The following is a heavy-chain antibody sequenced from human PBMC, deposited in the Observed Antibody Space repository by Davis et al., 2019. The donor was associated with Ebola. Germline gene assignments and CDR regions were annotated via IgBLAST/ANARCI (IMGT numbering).Heavy chain of an antibody. CDR2: ISYDGSNK. D-gene: IGHD3-16*02. CDR3: AKEDDYVWGSYRPYGPFDY. V-gene: IGHV3-30*18. Sequence: GGSLRLSCAASGFTFSSYGMHWVRQAPGKGLEWVAVISYDGSNKYYADSVKGRFTISRDNSKNTLYLQMNSLRAEDTAVYYCAKEDDYVWGSYRPYGPFDYWGQGTLVTVSS. CDR1: GFTFSSYG. J-gene: IGHJ4*02.